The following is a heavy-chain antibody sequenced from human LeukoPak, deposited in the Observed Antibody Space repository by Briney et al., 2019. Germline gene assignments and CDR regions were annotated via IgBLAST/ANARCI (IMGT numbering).Heavy chain of an antibody. CDR1: GFSFSSYA. V-gene: IGHV3-23*01. D-gene: IGHD3-10*01. CDR2: ISGSGGST. CDR3: AKDFEGFGELWGTFDY. Sequence: TGGSLRLSCAASGFSFSSYAMSWVRQAPGKGLEWVSAISGSGGSTYYSDSVKGRFTISRDNSKNTLYLQMNSLSAEDTAVYYCAKDFEGFGELWGTFDYWGQGTLVTVSS. J-gene: IGHJ4*02.